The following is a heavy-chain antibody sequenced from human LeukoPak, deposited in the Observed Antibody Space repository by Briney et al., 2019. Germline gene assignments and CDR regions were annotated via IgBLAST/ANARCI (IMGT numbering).Heavy chain of an antibody. J-gene: IGHJ4*02. CDR3: AKPWYYYDSSGYYYTPSPIDY. CDR2: IQYDGSKK. D-gene: IGHD3-22*01. V-gene: IGHV3-30*02. Sequence: GGSLRLSCVASGFTFSSNGMHWVRQAPGKGLEWVTFIQYDGSKKYYADSVKGRFTISRDNSKNTLYLEMNSLGAEDTAVYYCAKPWYYYDSSGYYYTPSPIDYWGQGTLVTVSS. CDR1: GFTFSSNG.